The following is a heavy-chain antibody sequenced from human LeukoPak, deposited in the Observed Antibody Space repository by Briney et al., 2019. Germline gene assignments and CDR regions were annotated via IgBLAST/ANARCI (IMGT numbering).Heavy chain of an antibody. CDR3: AKPARQWPVLPYYFDY. CDR2: ISYDGSNK. D-gene: IGHD6-19*01. J-gene: IGHJ4*02. CDR1: GFTFSSYG. Sequence: GGSLRLSCAASGFTFSSYGMHWVRQAPGKGLEWVAVISYDGSNKYYADSVKGRFTISRDNSKNTLYLQMNSLRAEDTAVYYCAKPARQWPVLPYYFDYWGQGTLVTVSS. V-gene: IGHV3-30*18.